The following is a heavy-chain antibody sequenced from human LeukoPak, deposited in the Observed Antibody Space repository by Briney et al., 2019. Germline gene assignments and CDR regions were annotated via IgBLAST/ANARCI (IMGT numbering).Heavy chain of an antibody. Sequence: GGSLRLSCAASGFTVSSNYMSWVRQAPGKGLEWISYITTSSGTKHYADSVRGRFTISRDNAKNSLYLQMNSLRAEDTAVYYCTSQYGWGQGTLVTVSS. CDR1: GFTVSSNY. CDR3: TSQYG. D-gene: IGHD2/OR15-2a*01. CDR2: ITTSSGTK. J-gene: IGHJ4*02. V-gene: IGHV3-48*04.